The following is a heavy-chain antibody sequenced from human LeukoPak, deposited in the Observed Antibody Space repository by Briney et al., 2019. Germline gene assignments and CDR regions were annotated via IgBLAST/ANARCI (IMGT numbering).Heavy chain of an antibody. CDR1: GFTFCSYA. V-gene: IGHV3-30*04. CDR2: ISYDGSNK. D-gene: IGHD6-19*01. J-gene: IGHJ1*01. CDR3: ASEYREDHSGSQYFQH. Sequence: GGSLRLSCAASGFTFCSYAMHWVRQAPGKGLEWVALISYDGSNKYYADSVKGRFTVSRDNSKDTLYLQMNSLRVEDTAVYYCASEYREDHSGSQYFQHWGQGTLVTVSS.